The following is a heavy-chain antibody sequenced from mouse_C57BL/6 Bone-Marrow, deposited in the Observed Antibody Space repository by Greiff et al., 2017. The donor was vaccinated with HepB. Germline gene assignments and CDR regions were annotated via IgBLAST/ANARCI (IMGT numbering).Heavy chain of an antibody. Sequence: EVQLQQSGAELVKPGASVKLSCTASGFNIKDYYMHWVKQRTEQGLEWIGRIDPEDGEPKYAPKFQGKATITVDTSSNTAYLQLSSLTSEDTAVYYCARGGYGSSLYFDYWGQGTTLTVSS. J-gene: IGHJ2*01. CDR3: ARGGYGSSLYFDY. CDR2: IDPEDGEP. D-gene: IGHD1-1*01. V-gene: IGHV14-2*01. CDR1: GFNIKDYY.